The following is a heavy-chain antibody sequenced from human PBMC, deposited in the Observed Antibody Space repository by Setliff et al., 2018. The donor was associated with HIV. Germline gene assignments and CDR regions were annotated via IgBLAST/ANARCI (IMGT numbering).Heavy chain of an antibody. CDR1: GDFFSSDYY. CDR2: IYYTGST. Sequence: PSETLSLTCTVSGDFFSSDYYWGWIRQSPGKGLEWIGHIYYTGSTYYNPSLKSRVTISVDTSKNQFSLKLTSVTAADTAVYYCARDQSIAARYLFDPWGQGTLVTVSS. V-gene: IGHV4-38-2*02. CDR3: ARDQSIAARYLFDP. J-gene: IGHJ5*02. D-gene: IGHD6-6*01.